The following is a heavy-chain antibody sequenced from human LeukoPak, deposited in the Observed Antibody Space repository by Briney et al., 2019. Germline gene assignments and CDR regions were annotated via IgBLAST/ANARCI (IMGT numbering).Heavy chain of an antibody. J-gene: IGHJ3*02. CDR2: IYTSGST. V-gene: IGHV4-61*02. Sequence: SETLSLTCTVSGGSISSGSYYWSWIRQPTGKGLEWIGRIYTSGSTNYNPSLKSRVTISVDTSKNQFSLKLSSVTAADTAVYYCASVVVPPTDAFDIWGQGTMVTVSS. D-gene: IGHD2-2*01. CDR1: GGSISSGSYY. CDR3: ASVVVPPTDAFDI.